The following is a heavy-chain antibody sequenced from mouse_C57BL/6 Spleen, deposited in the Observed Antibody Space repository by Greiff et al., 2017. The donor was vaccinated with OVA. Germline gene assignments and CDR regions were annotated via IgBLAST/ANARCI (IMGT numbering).Heavy chain of an antibody. Sequence: QVQLKQPGAELVKPGASVKLSCKASGYTFTSYWMQWVKQRPGQGLEWIGEIDPSDSYTNYNQKFKGKATLTVDTSSSTAYMQLSSLTSEDSAVYYCARTGSSGYRYFDYWGQGTTLTVSS. CDR3: ARTGSSGYRYFDY. V-gene: IGHV1-50*01. D-gene: IGHD3-2*02. J-gene: IGHJ2*01. CDR2: IDPSDSYT. CDR1: GYTFTSYW.